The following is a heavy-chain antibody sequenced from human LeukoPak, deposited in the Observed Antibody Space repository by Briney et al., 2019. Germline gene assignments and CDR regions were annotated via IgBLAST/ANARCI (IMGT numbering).Heavy chain of an antibody. J-gene: IGHJ4*02. V-gene: IGHV4-59*02. CDR3: ARYPLAFDF. CDR2: IHHSGST. CDR1: GDSVTNHQ. D-gene: IGHD6-6*01. Sequence: PSETQSLTCTVSGDSVTNHQWSWVRQPPGKGLEWIAYIHHSGSTNYNPSLKNRVTISMDTSKNQFSLRLISVTAADTAVYYCARYPLAFDFWGQGILVTVSS.